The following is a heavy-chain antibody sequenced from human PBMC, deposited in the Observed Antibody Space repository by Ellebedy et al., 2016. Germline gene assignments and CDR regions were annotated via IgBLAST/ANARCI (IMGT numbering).Heavy chain of an antibody. CDR1: GFSISNYW. D-gene: IGHD5-24*01. J-gene: IGHJ4*02. CDR2: IKQDGSTK. CDR3: ARDPIRGDGHNWDF. Sequence: GESLKISCAASGFSISNYWMTWVRQAPGKGLEWVANIKQDGSTKHYVDSVKGRFTISRDNSKNSLYLQMNSLRAEDTAAYYCARDPIRGDGHNWDFWGRGTLITVSS. V-gene: IGHV3-7*04.